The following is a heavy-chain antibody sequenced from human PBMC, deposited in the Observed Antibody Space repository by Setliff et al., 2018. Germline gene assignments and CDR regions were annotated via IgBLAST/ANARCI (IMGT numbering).Heavy chain of an antibody. CDR3: ARDREGDGNYYMDV. J-gene: IGHJ6*03. D-gene: IGHD1-1*01. CDR1: GFTFRSYW. V-gene: IGHV3-74*01. Sequence: HPGGSLRLSCEASGFTFRSYWMHWVRQAPGEGLVWVSRMNSDGSTKNYADSVKGRFTISRDNAKNTLYLQMNSLRAEDTAVYYCARDREGDGNYYMDVWGKGTTVTVSS. CDR2: MNSDGSTK.